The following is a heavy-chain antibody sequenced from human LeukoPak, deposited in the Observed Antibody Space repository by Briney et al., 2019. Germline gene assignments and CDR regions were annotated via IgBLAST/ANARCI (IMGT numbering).Heavy chain of an antibody. D-gene: IGHD5-24*01. CDR1: GFIFSSPA. Sequence: GGSLRLSCAASGFIFSSPAMHWFRQAPGKGLEFVAVISSDGTSEYYADSVRGRFTVSRDNSKNTVFLQMNSLSTEDTAVFYCARGERWLQSPGNYWGQGTLVTVSS. V-gene: IGHV3-30*04. CDR3: ARGERWLQSPGNY. J-gene: IGHJ4*02. CDR2: ISSDGTSE.